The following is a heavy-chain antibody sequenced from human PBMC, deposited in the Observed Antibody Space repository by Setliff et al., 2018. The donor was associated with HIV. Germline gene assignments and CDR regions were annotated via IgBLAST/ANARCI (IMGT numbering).Heavy chain of an antibody. Sequence: GESLKISCKGSGYSFTSYWIAWVRQMPGKGLEWMGIIYPGDSHTNYSPSFQGHVTISADKSISTAYLQWSSLKASDSAMYYCARHGGYYDSSGYANYWGQGTLVTVSS. CDR2: IYPGDSHT. V-gene: IGHV5-51*01. CDR3: ARHGGYYDSSGYANY. CDR1: GYSFTSYW. D-gene: IGHD3-22*01. J-gene: IGHJ4*02.